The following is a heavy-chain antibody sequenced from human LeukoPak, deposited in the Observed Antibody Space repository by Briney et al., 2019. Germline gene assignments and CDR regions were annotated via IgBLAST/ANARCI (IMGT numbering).Heavy chain of an antibody. Sequence: ASVKVSCKASGYTFTGYYMHWVRQAPGQGLEWMGWINPNSGGTNYAQKFQGRVTMTRDTSISTAYMELSSLKSDDTAVYYCARAKWESSTTSYGAWGQGTLVTVSS. D-gene: IGHD2-2*01. CDR2: INPNSGGT. CDR3: ARAKWESSTTSYGA. CDR1: GYTFTGYY. J-gene: IGHJ5*02. V-gene: IGHV1-2*02.